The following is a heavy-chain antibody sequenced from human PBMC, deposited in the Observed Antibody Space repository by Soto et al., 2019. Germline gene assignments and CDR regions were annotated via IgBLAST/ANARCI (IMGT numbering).Heavy chain of an antibody. D-gene: IGHD2-21*02. Sequence: ASVKVSCKASGGTFSSYAISWVRQAPGQGLEWMGGIIPIFGTANYAQKFQGRVTITADESTSTAYMELSSLRSEDTAVYYCARGRAYCGGDCYSLDYWGQGTLVTVSS. CDR3: ARGRAYCGGDCYSLDY. J-gene: IGHJ4*02. V-gene: IGHV1-69*13. CDR1: GGTFSSYA. CDR2: IIPIFGTA.